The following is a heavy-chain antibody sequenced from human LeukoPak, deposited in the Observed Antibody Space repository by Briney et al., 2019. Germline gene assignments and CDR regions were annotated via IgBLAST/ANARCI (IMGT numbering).Heavy chain of an antibody. D-gene: IGHD3-3*01. V-gene: IGHV4-59*01. J-gene: IGHJ6*04. Sequence: PSETLSLTCTVSGGSISSYYWSWIRQPPGKGLEWIGYIYYSGSTNYNPSLKSLVTISVDTSKNQSSLKLSSVTAADTAVYYCARAGTIFDLDVWGKGTTVTVSS. CDR2: IYYSGST. CDR1: GGSISSYY. CDR3: ARAGTIFDLDV.